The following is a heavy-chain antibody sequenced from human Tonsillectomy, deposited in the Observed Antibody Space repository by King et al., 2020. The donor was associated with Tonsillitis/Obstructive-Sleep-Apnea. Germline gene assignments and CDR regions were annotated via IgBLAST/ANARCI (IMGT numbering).Heavy chain of an antibody. J-gene: IGHJ6*02. CDR1: GYTFTSYD. D-gene: IGHD6-19*01. V-gene: IGHV1-18*01. CDR2: ISVYNGQP. CDR3: ARDGAPSISVAGTDYYYYGMDV. Sequence: QLVQSGAEVKKPGASVKVSCKASGYTFTSYDISWVRQAPGQGLDGMGWISVYNGQPNCAKKLQGRSTMTTDTSTSTAYMELRSLRSDDTAVYYCARDGAPSISVAGTDYYYYGMDVWGQGTTVTVSS.